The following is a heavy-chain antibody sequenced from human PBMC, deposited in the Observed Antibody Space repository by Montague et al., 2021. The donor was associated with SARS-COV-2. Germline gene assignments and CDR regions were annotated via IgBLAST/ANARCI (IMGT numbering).Heavy chain of an antibody. J-gene: IGHJ6*02. CDR1: GDSVTSQTAA. CDR3: ARGAYHDLYYYYHGMDV. CDR2: TYYRPKRYE. V-gene: IGHV6-1*01. Sequence: CAISGDSVTSQTAAWNRIRQSPSRGLEWLGLTYYRPKRYEAYAVSVKGRITIKPDTSKNQFSLHLESVSPDDTALYYCARGAYHDLYYYYHGMDVWGRGTTVSVSS. D-gene: IGHD2-2*01.